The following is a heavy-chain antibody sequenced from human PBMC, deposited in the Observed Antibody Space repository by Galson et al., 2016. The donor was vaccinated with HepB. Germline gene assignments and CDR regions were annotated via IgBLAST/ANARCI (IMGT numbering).Heavy chain of an antibody. CDR1: GYTFSTYG. V-gene: IGHV1-18*01. Sequence: SVKVSCKASGYTFSTYGISWVRQAPGQGLEWMGWINAYNGDPIYAQKFRGRVTMTTDTSTTTAYMDLRGLQSDDTARHYCARDINKIVDYWGQGTLVTVSS. CDR3: ARDINKIVDY. CDR2: INAYNGDP. J-gene: IGHJ4*02.